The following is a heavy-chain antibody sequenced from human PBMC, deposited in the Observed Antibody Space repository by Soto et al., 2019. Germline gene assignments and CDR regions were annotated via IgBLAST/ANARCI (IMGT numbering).Heavy chain of an antibody. D-gene: IGHD2-2*01. J-gene: IGHJ6*02. CDR2: INHSGST. CDR1: GGSFTDYY. Sequence: PSETRSLTCAVWGGSFTDYYWSWIRQAPGKGLEWIGEINHSGSTNYNPYLKSRVTISVDTSKNQFSLKLSSVTAADTAVYYCASIGWLCSRGYYYYGMDVWGQGTTVTVSS. V-gene: IGHV4-34*01. CDR3: ASIGWLCSRGYYYYGMDV.